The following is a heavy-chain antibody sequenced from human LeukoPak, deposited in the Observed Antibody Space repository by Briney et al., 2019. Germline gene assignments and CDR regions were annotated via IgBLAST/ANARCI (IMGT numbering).Heavy chain of an antibody. D-gene: IGHD2-2*01. J-gene: IGHJ4*02. CDR1: GFTFSSYS. CDR2: ISNDGKYV. CDR3: ANQLGCGSTRFPPFDD. Sequence: GGSVRLSCAASGFTFSSYSMNWVRQAPGKGLEWVSSISNDGKYVYYADSVKGRFTISRDNAKSSPYLQMNSLRAEDTAVYYCANQLGCGSTRFPPFDDWGQGTLVTVSS. V-gene: IGHV3-21*01.